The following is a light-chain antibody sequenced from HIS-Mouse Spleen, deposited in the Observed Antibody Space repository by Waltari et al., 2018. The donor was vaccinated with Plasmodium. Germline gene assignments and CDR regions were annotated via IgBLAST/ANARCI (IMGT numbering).Light chain of an antibody. CDR1: QSVSSN. J-gene: IGKJ3*01. Sequence: EIVMTQSPATPSVSPGERATLSCRASQSVSSNLAWYQQKPGQAPRLLIYGASTRATGSPARFSGSGSGTEFTLTISSLQSEDFAVYYCQQYNNWSFTFGPGTKVDIK. V-gene: IGKV3-15*01. CDR2: GAS. CDR3: QQYNNWSFT.